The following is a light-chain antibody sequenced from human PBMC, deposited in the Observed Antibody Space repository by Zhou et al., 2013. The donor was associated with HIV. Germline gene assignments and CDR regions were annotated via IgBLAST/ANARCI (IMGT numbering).Light chain of an antibody. Sequence: EIVLTQSPGTLSLSPGERATLSCRASQSVSNNFLAWYQQKPGQAPRLLISGASSRAAGIPDRFSGSGSGTDFTLTISRLEPDDFATYYCQQCDTYPFTFGPGTKVDV. J-gene: IGKJ3*01. CDR2: GAS. V-gene: IGKV3-20*01. CDR3: QQCDTYPFT. CDR1: QSVSNNF.